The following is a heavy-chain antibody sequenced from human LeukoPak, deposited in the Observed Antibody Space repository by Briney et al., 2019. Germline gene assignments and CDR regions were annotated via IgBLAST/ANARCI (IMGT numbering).Heavy chain of an antibody. Sequence: GGSLRLSCAASGFTFSSYEMNWVRQAPGKGLEWVSYISSSGSTIYYADSVKGRFTVSRDNAKNSLYLQMDSLRAEDTGFYFCLILEIFDFWGQGSLVTVSS. J-gene: IGHJ5*01. CDR3: LILEIFDF. CDR2: ISSSGSTI. V-gene: IGHV3-48*03. CDR1: GFTFSSYE.